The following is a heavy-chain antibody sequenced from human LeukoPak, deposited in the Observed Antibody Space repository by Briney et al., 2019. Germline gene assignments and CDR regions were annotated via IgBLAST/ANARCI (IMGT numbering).Heavy chain of an antibody. CDR1: GGSISSSSYY. CDR2: IYYSGST. J-gene: IGHJ4*02. CDR3: AKVAVSSGWYAFDY. V-gene: IGHV4-39*01. D-gene: IGHD6-19*01. Sequence: SETLSLTCSVSGGSISSSSYYWGWIRQPPGKGLEWIGSIYYSGSTYYNPSLKSRVTISVDTSKTQFSLKLSSVTAADTAVYYCAKVAVSSGWYAFDYWGQGTLVTVSS.